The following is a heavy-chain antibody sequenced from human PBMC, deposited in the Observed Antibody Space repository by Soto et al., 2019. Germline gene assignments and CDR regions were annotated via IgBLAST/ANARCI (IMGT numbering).Heavy chain of an antibody. CDR1: GGTFISYA. CDR2: IIPIFGTA. Sequence: GASVKVSCKASGGTFISYAISWVRQAPGQGLEWMGGIIPIFGTANYAQKFKGRVTITADKSTSTAYMKLSSLSSEDTAVYYCARISIKGNYGPLTVVYWGKGSLITVAS. CDR3: ARISIKGNYGPLTVVY. J-gene: IGHJ4*02. D-gene: IGHD3-3*02. V-gene: IGHV1-69*06.